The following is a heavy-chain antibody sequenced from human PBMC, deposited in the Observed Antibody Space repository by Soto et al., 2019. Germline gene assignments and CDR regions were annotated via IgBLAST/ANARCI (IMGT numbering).Heavy chain of an antibody. CDR3: AKVLYGVVTYFAS. CDR1: GFTFSSYG. Sequence: EVQLLESGGGLVQPGGSLRLSCASSGFTFSSYGMTWVRRPPGKGLEWVSAISGSGAATYYADSVQGRFTISRDNSNNTLYLQMNCLRAEDTAVYSCAKVLYGVVTYFASWGQGTLVTVSS. CDR2: ISGSGAAT. D-gene: IGHD3-3*01. J-gene: IGHJ4*02. V-gene: IGHV3-23*01.